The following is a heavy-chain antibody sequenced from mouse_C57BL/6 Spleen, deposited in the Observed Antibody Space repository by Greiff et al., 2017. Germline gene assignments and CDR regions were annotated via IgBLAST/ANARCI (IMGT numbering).Heavy chain of an antibody. J-gene: IGHJ4*01. Sequence: EVQRVESGGGLVQPGGSLSLSCAASGFTFTDYYMSWVRQPPGKALEWLGFIRNKANGYTTEYSASVKGRFTISRDNSQSILYLQMNALRAEDSATYYCARFIRDRYYAMDYWGQGTSVTVSS. CDR2: IRNKANGYTT. V-gene: IGHV7-3*01. CDR1: GFTFTDYY. D-gene: IGHD3-3*01. CDR3: ARFIRDRYYAMDY.